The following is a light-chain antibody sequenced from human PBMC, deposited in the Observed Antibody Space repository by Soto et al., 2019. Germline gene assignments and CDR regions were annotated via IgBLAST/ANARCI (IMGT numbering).Light chain of an antibody. J-gene: IGKJ5*01. Sequence: DIQMTQSPSYVSASVGDRVTITCRASQGIKNWLAWYQQKPGKAPNLLIYTGSSLQSGVPSRFSGSGSGTDFTLTINSLQPEDFATYYCQQAARFPITFGQGTRLEIK. CDR3: QQAARFPIT. CDR1: QGIKNW. V-gene: IGKV1-12*01. CDR2: TGS.